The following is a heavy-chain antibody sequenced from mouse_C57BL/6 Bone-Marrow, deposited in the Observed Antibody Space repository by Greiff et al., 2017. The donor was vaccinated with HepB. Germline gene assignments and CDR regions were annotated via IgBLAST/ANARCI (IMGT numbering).Heavy chain of an antibody. V-gene: IGHV1-59*01. J-gene: IGHJ4*01. CDR2: IDPSDSYT. Sequence: QVQLQQPGAELVRPGTSVKLSCKASGYTFTSYWMHWVKQRPGQGLEWIGVIDPSDSYTNYNQKFKGKATLTVDTSSSTAYMQLSSLTSEDSAVYYCARGRRGGAMDYWGQGTSVTVSS. CDR1: GYTFTSYW. CDR3: ARGRRGGAMDY. D-gene: IGHD1-2*01.